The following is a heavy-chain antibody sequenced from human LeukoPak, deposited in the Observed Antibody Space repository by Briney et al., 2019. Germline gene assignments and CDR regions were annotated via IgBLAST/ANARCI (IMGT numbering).Heavy chain of an antibody. CDR2: IKTKIDDETT. V-gene: IGHV3-15*01. CDR1: GFTFSNAW. D-gene: IGHD5-24*01. CDR3: TTVERWLLRSSPY. J-gene: IGHJ4*02. Sequence: GGSLRLSCAASGFTFSNAWMTWVRQPPGRGREWVGRIKTKIDDETTDYAAPEEGRFTISRDDSKNTLYLQMNSLKTDDTAVYYCTTVERWLLRSSPYWGQGTLVTVSS.